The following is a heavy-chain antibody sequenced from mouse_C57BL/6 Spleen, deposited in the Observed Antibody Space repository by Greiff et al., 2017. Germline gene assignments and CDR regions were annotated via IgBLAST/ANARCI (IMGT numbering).Heavy chain of an antibody. CDR1: GYTFTDYN. CDR2: INPNNGGT. CDR3: ARSGYYLYWYFDV. D-gene: IGHD2-3*01. J-gene: IGHJ1*03. Sequence: EVQLQQSGPELVKPGASVKMSCKASGYTFTDYNMHWVKQSNGKSLEWIGYINPNNGGTSYNQKFKGKATLTVNKSSSTAYMELRSLTSEDSAVYYCARSGYYLYWYFDVWGTGTTVTVSS. V-gene: IGHV1-22*01.